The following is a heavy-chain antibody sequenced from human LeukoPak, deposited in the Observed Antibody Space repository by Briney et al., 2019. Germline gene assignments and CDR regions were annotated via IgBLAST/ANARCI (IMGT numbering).Heavy chain of an antibody. CDR3: ARDNAIAAAGYFDY. CDR2: ISSNGGST. V-gene: IGHV3-64*01. D-gene: IGHD6-13*01. Sequence: GSLRLSCAASGFTFSSYAMHWVRQAPGKGLEYVSAISSNGGSTYYANSVKGRFTISRDNSKNTLYLQMGSLRAEDMAVYYCARDNAIAAAGYFDYWGQGTLVTVSS. CDR1: GFTFSSYA. J-gene: IGHJ4*02.